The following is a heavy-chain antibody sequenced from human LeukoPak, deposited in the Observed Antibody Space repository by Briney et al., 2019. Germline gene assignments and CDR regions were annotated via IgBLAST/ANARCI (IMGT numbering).Heavy chain of an antibody. CDR1: GFTFSNYA. CDR2: IGGRGDPT. D-gene: IGHD6-13*01. Sequence: GGSLRLSCAASGFTFSNYAIRWVRQAPGKGLYWVSYIGGRGDPTYYADSVKGRFTISRDNSKNTLYLQMNSLRAEDTAIYYCARVRGSIWSLFYFDYWGQGSLVTVSS. V-gene: IGHV3-23*01. CDR3: ARVRGSIWSLFYFDY. J-gene: IGHJ4*02.